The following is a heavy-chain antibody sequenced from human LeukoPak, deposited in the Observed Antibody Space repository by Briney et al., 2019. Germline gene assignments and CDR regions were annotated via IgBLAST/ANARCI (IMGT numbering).Heavy chain of an antibody. CDR1: GGSISSYY. CDR3: ARQSSSWYEINWFDP. V-gene: IGHV4-59*08. Sequence: SETLSLTCTVSGGSISSYYWSWIRQPPGKGLEWIGYIYYSGSTNYNPSLKSRVTISVDTSKNQFSLKLSSVTATDTAVYYCARQSSSWYEINWFDPWGQGTLVTVSS. CDR2: IYYSGST. J-gene: IGHJ5*02. D-gene: IGHD6-13*01.